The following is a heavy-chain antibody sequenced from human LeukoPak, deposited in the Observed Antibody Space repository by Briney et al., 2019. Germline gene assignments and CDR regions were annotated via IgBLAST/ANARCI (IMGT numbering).Heavy chain of an antibody. J-gene: IGHJ6*03. CDR1: GYTFTSYG. CDR3: ARGSWYYYYMDV. D-gene: IGHD3-10*01. Sequence: ASVKVSCKASGYTFTSYGISWVRQAPGQGLEWMGWISAYNGNTNYAQKLQGRVTMTRDMSTSTVYMELSSLRSEDTAVYYCARGSWYYYYMDVWGKGTTVTVSS. CDR2: ISAYNGNT. V-gene: IGHV1-18*01.